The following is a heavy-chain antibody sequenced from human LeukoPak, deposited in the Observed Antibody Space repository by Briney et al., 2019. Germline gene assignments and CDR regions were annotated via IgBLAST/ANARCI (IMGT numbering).Heavy chain of an antibody. D-gene: IGHD3-10*01. Sequence: PSETLSLTCTVSGDSIGSSTYYWGWIRQPPGKGLEWIANIFYTGSTYYNPSLKSRVTISVDTSKNQYSLKLNSVTATDTAVYYCARHYGPWGQGTLVTVSS. V-gene: IGHV4-39*01. J-gene: IGHJ4*02. CDR1: GDSIGSSTYY. CDR3: ARHYGP. CDR2: IFYTGST.